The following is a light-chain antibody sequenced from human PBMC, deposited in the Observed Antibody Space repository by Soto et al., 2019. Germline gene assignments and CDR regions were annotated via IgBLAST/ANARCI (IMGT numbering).Light chain of an antibody. CDR3: QQYGSSPPYT. J-gene: IGKJ2*01. Sequence: EIVLTQSPDTLSLSPGERATLSCRASRSIASSYLAWYQQKPGQAPRLLIYAASTRATGIPDRFSGSGSATDFTLTISRLEPEDFAGYYCQQYGSSPPYTFGQGTKLEIK. V-gene: IGKV3-20*01. CDR1: RSIASSY. CDR2: AAS.